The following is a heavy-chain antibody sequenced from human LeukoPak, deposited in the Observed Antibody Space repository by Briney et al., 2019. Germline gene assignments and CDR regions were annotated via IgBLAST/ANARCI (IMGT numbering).Heavy chain of an antibody. J-gene: IGHJ4*02. CDR2: IRSKANSYAT. D-gene: IGHD3-9*01. CDR1: GFTFSGSA. CDR3: TSTYYDILTGYFLSGLY. V-gene: IGHV3-73*01. Sequence: GGSLRLSCAASGFTFSGSAMHWVRQASGKGLEWVGRIRSKANSYATAYAASVKGRFTISRDDSKNTAYLQMNSLKTEDTAVYYCTSTYYDILTGYFLSGLYWGQGTLVTVSS.